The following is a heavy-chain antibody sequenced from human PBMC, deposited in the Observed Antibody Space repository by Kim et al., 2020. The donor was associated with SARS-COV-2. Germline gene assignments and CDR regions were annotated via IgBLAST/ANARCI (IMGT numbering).Heavy chain of an antibody. CDR2: ISSSGSTI. CDR3: AREKEWELPPDAFDI. V-gene: IGHV3-11*01. J-gene: IGHJ3*02. D-gene: IGHD1-26*01. CDR1: GFTFSDYY. Sequence: GGSLRLSCAASGFTFSDYYMSWIRQAPGKGLEWVSYISSSGSTIYYADSVKGRFTISRDNAKNSLYLQMNSLRAEDTAVYYCAREKEWELPPDAFDIWGQGTMVTVSS.